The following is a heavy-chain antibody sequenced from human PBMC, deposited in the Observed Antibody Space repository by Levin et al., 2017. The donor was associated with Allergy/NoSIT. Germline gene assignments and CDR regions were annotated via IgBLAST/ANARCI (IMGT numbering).Heavy chain of an antibody. CDR1: GYTFTSYG. D-gene: IGHD1-26*01. Sequence: ASVKVSCKASGYTFTSYGISWVRQAPGQGLEWMGWISAYNGNTNYAQKLQGRVTMTTDTSTSTAYMELRSLRSDDTAVYYCARSLSIVGATISGYWGQGTLVTVSS. V-gene: IGHV1-18*01. CDR3: ARSLSIVGATISGY. J-gene: IGHJ4*02. CDR2: ISAYNGNT.